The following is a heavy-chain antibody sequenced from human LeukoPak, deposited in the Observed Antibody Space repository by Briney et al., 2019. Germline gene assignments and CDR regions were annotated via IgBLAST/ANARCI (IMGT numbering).Heavy chain of an antibody. CDR2: ISDRGDTT. CDR1: GFTLTNYA. D-gene: IGHD3-22*01. CDR3: AKSSRGFYPVIHF. J-gene: IGHJ4*02. V-gene: IGHV3-23*01. Sequence: GGSLRLSCAASGFTLTNYALTWVRRAPGKGLEFVSGISDRGDTTYYADSVKGRFTISRDNSKSTLSLQMHSLRAEDTAVYYCAKSSRGFYPVIHFWGQGTLVTVSS.